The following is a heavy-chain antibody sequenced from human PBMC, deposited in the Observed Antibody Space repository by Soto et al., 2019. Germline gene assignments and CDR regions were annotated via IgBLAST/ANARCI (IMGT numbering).Heavy chain of an antibody. J-gene: IGHJ3*02. CDR2: IHPGDSDT. CDR3: ARLHHITGHYNDAFDI. V-gene: IGHV5-51*01. D-gene: IGHD3-9*01. Sequence: GESLTISCTGSGYSFNPFWIGWVRQMNGKGLEWMGIIHPGDSDTRYSPSFQGQVTISADKSITTAYLQWSSLKASDTAMYYCARLHHITGHYNDAFDIWGQGTMVTVSS. CDR1: GYSFNPFW.